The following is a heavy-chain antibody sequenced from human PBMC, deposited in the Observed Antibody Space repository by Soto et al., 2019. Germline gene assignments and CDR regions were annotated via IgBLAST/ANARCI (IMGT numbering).Heavy chain of an antibody. Sequence: GGSLRLSCAASGFTFSNNWMHWVRQAPGKGLEWVANIKQDGSEKYYVDSVKGRFTISRDNAKNSLYLQMNSLRVEDTAVYYCASHSSGYKYWGQGTLVTVSS. D-gene: IGHD3-22*01. V-gene: IGHV3-7*01. CDR1: GFTFSNNW. J-gene: IGHJ4*02. CDR3: ASHSSGYKY. CDR2: IKQDGSEK.